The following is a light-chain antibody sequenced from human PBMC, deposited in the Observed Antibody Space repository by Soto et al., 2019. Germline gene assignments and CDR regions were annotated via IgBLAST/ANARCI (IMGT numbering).Light chain of an antibody. Sequence: AIRMTQSPSSISAFTGDRVTITCRASRPISTYLAWYQHKPGKTPTLLMYAASTLQSGVPSRFSGXGSGTDFTLTISCLQSEDFATYYCQQYYTYPLAFGXGT. CDR3: QQYYTYPLA. V-gene: IGKV1-8*01. CDR1: RPISTY. J-gene: IGKJ1*01. CDR2: AAS.